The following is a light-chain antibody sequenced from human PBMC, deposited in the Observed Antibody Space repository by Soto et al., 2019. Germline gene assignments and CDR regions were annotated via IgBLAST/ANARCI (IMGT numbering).Light chain of an antibody. J-gene: IGKJ4*01. CDR1: QSVSSSY. V-gene: IGKV3-20*01. Sequence: EIVLTQSPGTLSLSPGERATLSCRASQSVSSSYLAWYQQKPGQAPRLLIYGASGRATGVPDRFSGSGSGPDFTLTINYLEDDEFAVYYCQQYGSSPSFGGGTKVEIK. CDR2: GAS. CDR3: QQYGSSPS.